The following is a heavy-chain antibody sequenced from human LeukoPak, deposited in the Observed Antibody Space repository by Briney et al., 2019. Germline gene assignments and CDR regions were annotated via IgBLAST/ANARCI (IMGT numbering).Heavy chain of an antibody. CDR1: GFNFRSYG. J-gene: IGHJ6*03. V-gene: IGHV3-23*01. CDR3: ARVQRKYQLPRLNDYDYMDV. CDR2: ISGSGGST. Sequence: PGGSLRLSCAASGFNFRSYGMTWVRQAPGKGLEWVSTISGSGGSTYYADFLKGRFTISRDNAKNSLYLQMNSLRAEDTAVYYCARVQRKYQLPRLNDYDYMDVWGKGTTVTISS. D-gene: IGHD2-2*01.